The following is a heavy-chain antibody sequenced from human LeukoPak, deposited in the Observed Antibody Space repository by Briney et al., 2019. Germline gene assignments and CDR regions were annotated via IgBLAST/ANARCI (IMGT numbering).Heavy chain of an antibody. Sequence: PGGSLRLSCAASGFTFSSYEMNWVRQAPGKGLEWVSYISSSGSTIYYADSVKGRFTISRDNAKNSLYLQMNSLRAEDTAVYYCAREEQLVGFYYYMDVWGKGTTVTVSS. D-gene: IGHD6-6*01. CDR1: GFTFSSYE. CDR2: ISSSGSTI. J-gene: IGHJ6*03. V-gene: IGHV3-48*03. CDR3: AREEQLVGFYYYMDV.